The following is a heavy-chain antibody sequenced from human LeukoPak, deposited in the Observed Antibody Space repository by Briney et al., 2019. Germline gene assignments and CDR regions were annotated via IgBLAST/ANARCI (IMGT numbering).Heavy chain of an antibody. J-gene: IGHJ4*02. D-gene: IGHD2-2*01. V-gene: IGHV3-21*01. CDR3: ARGNHVVPAALSGGFDY. CDR1: GFTFSSYS. Sequence: GGSLRLSCAASGFTFSSYSMNWVRQAPGKGLEWVSSISSSSSYIYCADSVKGRFTISRDNAKNSLYLQMNSLRAEDTAVYYCARGNHVVPAALSGGFDYWGQGTLVTVSS. CDR2: ISSSSSYI.